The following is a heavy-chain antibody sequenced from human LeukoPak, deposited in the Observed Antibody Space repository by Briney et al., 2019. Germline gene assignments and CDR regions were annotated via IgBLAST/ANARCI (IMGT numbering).Heavy chain of an antibody. CDR2: IRYDGSNK. CDR3: ARGPRAIAAAAPGWFDP. Sequence: GGSLRLSCAASGFSFSSYGMHWVRQAPGKGLERVAFIRYDGSNKYHADSVKGRFTISRDNSKNTLYLQMSSLRAEDTAVYYCARGPRAIAAAAPGWFDPWGQGTLVTVSS. V-gene: IGHV3-30*02. J-gene: IGHJ5*02. D-gene: IGHD6-13*01. CDR1: GFSFSSYG.